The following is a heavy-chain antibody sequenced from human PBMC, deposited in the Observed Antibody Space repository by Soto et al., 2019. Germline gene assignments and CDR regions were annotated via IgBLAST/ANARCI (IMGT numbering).Heavy chain of an antibody. Sequence: EVQLAESGGGLVQPGGSLRLSCAASGFTFNSYWMHWVHQVPGKGLVWVSRINNDGSTTNYADSVKGRFTISRDNARNTVYLQMNSLRADDTAVYYCVRGVIAANCFDYGGQGTLVTVSS. CDR2: INNDGSTT. J-gene: IGHJ4*02. CDR3: VRGVIAANCFDY. D-gene: IGHD2-15*01. V-gene: IGHV3-74*01. CDR1: GFTFNSYW.